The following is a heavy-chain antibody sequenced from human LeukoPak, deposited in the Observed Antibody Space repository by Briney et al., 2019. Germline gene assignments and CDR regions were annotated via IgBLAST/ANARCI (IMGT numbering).Heavy chain of an antibody. D-gene: IGHD3-10*01. CDR2: IIPIFGTA. CDR3: ARTYYYGSGSYYSSKSYYFDY. J-gene: IGHJ4*02. Sequence: GSSVKVSCKASGGTFSSYAISWVRQAPGQGLEWMGGIIPIFGTANYAQKFQGRVTITTDESTSTAYMDLSSLRSEDTAVYYCARTYYYGSGSYYSSKSYYFDYWGQGTLVTVSS. V-gene: IGHV1-69*05. CDR1: GGTFSSYA.